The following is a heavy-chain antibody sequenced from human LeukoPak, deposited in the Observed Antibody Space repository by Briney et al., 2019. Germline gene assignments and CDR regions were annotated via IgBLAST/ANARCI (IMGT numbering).Heavy chain of an antibody. D-gene: IGHD6-13*01. J-gene: IGHJ5*02. CDR1: GFTFSSYS. CDR2: ISSSSSYI. V-gene: IGHV3-21*01. CDR3: ARDYSSSPFSNWFDP. Sequence: PGGSLRLSCAASGFTFSSYSMNWVRQAPGKGLEWVSSISSSSSYIYYADSVKGRFTISRDNAKNSLYLQMNSLRAEDTAVYYCARDYSSSPFSNWFDPWGQGTLVTVSS.